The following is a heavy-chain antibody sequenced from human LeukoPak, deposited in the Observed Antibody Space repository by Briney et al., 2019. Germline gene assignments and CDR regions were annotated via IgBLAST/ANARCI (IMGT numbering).Heavy chain of an antibody. CDR2: ISYDGNNE. V-gene: IGHV3-30*18. Sequence: GGSLRLSCAASGFTFSSYGMHWVRQAPGKGLEWVALISYDGNNEYYTDSVKGRFIIFRDNSKNTLYLQMNSLRAEDTAVYYCAKDMVNYYFDYWGQGTLVTVSS. D-gene: IGHD4/OR15-4a*01. J-gene: IGHJ4*02. CDR1: GFTFSSYG. CDR3: AKDMVNYYFDY.